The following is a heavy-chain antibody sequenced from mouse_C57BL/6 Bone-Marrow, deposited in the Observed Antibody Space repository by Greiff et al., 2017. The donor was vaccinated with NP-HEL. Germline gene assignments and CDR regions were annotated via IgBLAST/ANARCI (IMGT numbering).Heavy chain of an antibody. V-gene: IGHV1-9*01. Sequence: VQLQQSGAELMKPGASVKLSCKATGYTFTGYWIEWVKQRPGHGLEWIGEILPGSGSTNYNEKFKGKATFTADTSSNTAYMQLSSLTTEDSAIYYCASEDYSYDMDCWGQGTSVTVSS. CDR3: ASEDYSYDMDC. CDR2: ILPGSGST. CDR1: GYTFTGYW. J-gene: IGHJ4*01. D-gene: IGHD2-12*01.